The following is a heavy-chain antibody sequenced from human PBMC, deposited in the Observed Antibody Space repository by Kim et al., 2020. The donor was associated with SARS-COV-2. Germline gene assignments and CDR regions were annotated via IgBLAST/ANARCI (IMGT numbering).Heavy chain of an antibody. D-gene: IGHD3-10*01. V-gene: IGHV3-33*01. CDR3: ARDSWAYGSGTYYHYFDF. Sequence: GGSLRLSCETSGFSFGSFGMHWVRQAPGKGLEWVAGLWFDGSNKYYVDSVKGRFTIYRDNSKDTLYLQMDSPRAEDTAVYYCARDSWAYGSGTYYHYFDFWGQGALVTVSS. J-gene: IGHJ4*02. CDR1: GFSFGSFG. CDR2: LWFDGSNK.